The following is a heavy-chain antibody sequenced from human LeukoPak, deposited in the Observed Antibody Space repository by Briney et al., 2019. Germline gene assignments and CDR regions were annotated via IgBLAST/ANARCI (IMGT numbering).Heavy chain of an antibody. J-gene: IGHJ2*01. CDR2: IYYSGST. V-gene: IGHV4-30-4*08. CDR1: GGSISSGDYY. Sequence: PSQTLSLTCTVSGGSISSGDYYWSWIRQPPGKGLEWIGYIYYSGSTYYNPSLKSRVTISVDTSKNQFSLKLSSVTAADTAVYYCARVPSDRAHWYFDLWGRGTLVTVSS. D-gene: IGHD3-22*01. CDR3: ARVPSDRAHWYFDL.